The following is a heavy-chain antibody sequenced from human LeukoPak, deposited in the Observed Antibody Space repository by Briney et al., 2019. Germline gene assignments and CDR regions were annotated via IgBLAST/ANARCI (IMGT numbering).Heavy chain of an antibody. CDR2: IYWNHDK. J-gene: IGHJ3*02. CDR1: GFSLSTSGVG. V-gene: IGHV2-5*01. Sequence: SGPTLVKSTQTLTLTCTFSGFSLSTSGVGVGWIRQPPGKALEWLALIYWNHDKRYSPSLKSRLTITKDTSKNQVVLTMTNMDPVDTVTYYCAHSTNTEYYYDSSGYYFGDAFDIWGQGTMVTVSS. D-gene: IGHD3-22*01. CDR3: AHSTNTEYYYDSSGYYFGDAFDI.